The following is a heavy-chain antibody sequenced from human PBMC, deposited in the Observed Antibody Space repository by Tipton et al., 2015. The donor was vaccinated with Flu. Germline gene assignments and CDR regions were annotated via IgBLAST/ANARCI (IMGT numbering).Heavy chain of an antibody. D-gene: IGHD5-18*01. CDR2: ISGSGGST. CDR1: GFTFSSYA. J-gene: IGHJ4*02. V-gene: IGHV3-23*01. Sequence: SLRLSCAASGFTFSSYAMSWVRQAPGKGLEWVSAISGSGGSTYYADSVKGRFTNPRDNSKNTLYLQMNSLRAEDTAVYYCAKRGDTAMAYLGYCFDYWGQGTLVTVSS. CDR3: AKRGDTAMAYLGYCFDY.